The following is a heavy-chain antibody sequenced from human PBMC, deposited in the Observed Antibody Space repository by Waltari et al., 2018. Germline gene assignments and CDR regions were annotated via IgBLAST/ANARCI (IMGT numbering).Heavy chain of an antibody. CDR1: GGSFSGYY. CDR3: ARLRWWGYYYYGMDV. CDR2: INHSGST. Sequence: QVQLQQSGAGLLNTSEPLSRTCAVYGGSFSGYYWRWIRPPPGKGLEWIGEINHSGSTNYNPSLKSRVTISVDTSKNQFSLKLSSVTAADTAVYYCARLRWWGYYYYGMDVWGQGTTVTVSS. D-gene: IGHD5-12*01. V-gene: IGHV4-34*01. J-gene: IGHJ6*02.